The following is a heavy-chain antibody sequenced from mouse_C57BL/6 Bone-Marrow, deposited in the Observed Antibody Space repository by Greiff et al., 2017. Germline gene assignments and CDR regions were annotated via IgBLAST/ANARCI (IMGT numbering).Heavy chain of an antibody. V-gene: IGHV1-4*01. J-gene: IGHJ3*01. D-gene: IGHD2-5*01. Sequence: QVQLQQSGAELARPGASVKMSCKASGYTFPSYTLHWVKQRPGQGLEWIGYINPSSGYTKYHQKFKDTATLTADKSSSTAYMQLSSLTSEDSAVYYGARGQYSNYVFAYWGQGTLVTVSA. CDR3: ARGQYSNYVFAY. CDR1: GYTFPSYT. CDR2: INPSSGYT.